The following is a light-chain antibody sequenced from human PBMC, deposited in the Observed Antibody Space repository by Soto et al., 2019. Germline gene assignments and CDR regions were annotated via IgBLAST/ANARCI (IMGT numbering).Light chain of an antibody. Sequence: EIVLTQSPATLSVSPGERATLSSRASQRVSSKLAWYQQRPAQSPRLLIYGASTKATDIPARFSGSGSGTEFTLTISSLQYEDFAVYYCQQYKDWFSITFGQGTRLEIK. CDR3: QQYKDWFSIT. J-gene: IGKJ5*01. V-gene: IGKV3-15*01. CDR1: QRVSSK. CDR2: GAS.